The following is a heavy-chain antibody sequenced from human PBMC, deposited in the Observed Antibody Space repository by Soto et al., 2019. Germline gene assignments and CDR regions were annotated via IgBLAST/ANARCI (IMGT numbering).Heavy chain of an antibody. J-gene: IGHJ6*02. CDR1: GFTFSGSA. CDR2: IRSKANSYAT. Sequence: QTGGSLRLSCAASGFTFSGSAMHWVRQASGKGLEWVGRIRSKANSYATAYAASVKGRFTISRDDSKNTAYLQMNSLKTEDTAVYYCTRPYGDYEGYYYYGMDVWGQGTTVTVSS. CDR3: TRPYGDYEGYYYYGMDV. D-gene: IGHD4-17*01. V-gene: IGHV3-73*01.